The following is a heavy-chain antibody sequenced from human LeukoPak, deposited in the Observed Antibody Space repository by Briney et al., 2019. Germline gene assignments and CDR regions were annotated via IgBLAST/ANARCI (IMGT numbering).Heavy chain of an antibody. D-gene: IGHD6-19*01. Sequence: SETLSLTCTVSGGSIRSYYWGWIRQPPGKRLEWIGYIYYSGTTNYNPSFKSRVIMSVDTSKNQFSLSLSSVTAADTAVYYCARHINSGFDYWGQGTLVTVSS. V-gene: IGHV4-59*08. CDR2: IYYSGTT. CDR3: ARHINSGFDY. J-gene: IGHJ4*02. CDR1: GGSIRSYY.